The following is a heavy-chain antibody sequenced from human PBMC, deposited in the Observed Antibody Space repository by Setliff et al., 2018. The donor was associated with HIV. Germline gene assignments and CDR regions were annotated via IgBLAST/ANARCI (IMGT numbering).Heavy chain of an antibody. Sequence: RASVKVSCKASGYTFTGYYIHWVRQAPGQGLEWMGWINPNSGDTNYAQRFRGRVTMTRDTSISTAYMELSRLRSDDTAVFYCARAPGPPWIQLWLTYFDYWGRGTLVTVSS. CDR3: ARAPGPPWIQLWLTYFDY. V-gene: IGHV1-2*02. D-gene: IGHD5-18*01. CDR1: GYTFTGYY. J-gene: IGHJ4*02. CDR2: INPNSGDT.